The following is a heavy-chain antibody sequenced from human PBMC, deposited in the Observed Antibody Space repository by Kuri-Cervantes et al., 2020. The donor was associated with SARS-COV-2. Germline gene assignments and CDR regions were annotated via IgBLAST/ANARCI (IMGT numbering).Heavy chain of an antibody. CDR2: VNHRGST. CDR1: GESFSGYY. CDR3: ARFSWYGITNGFDY. V-gene: IGHV4-34*01. D-gene: IGHD6-13*01. J-gene: IGHJ4*02. Sequence: SETLSLTCAFYGESFSGYYWNWIRQSPGKGLEWIGEVNHRGSTNYNPSLKSRVTISVDTSKNQFSLKLSSVTAADTAVYYCARFSWYGITNGFDYWGQGTLVTVSS.